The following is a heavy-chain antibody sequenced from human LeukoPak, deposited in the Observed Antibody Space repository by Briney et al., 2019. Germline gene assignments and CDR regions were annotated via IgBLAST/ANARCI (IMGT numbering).Heavy chain of an antibody. CDR3: ARRTIFGVVTYFDY. Sequence: ASQTLSLTCTVSGGSISSGGYYWSWIRQPPGKGLEWIGYIYHSGSTYYNPSLKSRVTISVDRSKNQFSLKLSSVTAADTAVYYCARRTIFGVVTYFDYWGQGALVTVSS. J-gene: IGHJ4*02. D-gene: IGHD3-3*01. CDR2: IYHSGST. V-gene: IGHV4-30-2*01. CDR1: GGSISSGGYY.